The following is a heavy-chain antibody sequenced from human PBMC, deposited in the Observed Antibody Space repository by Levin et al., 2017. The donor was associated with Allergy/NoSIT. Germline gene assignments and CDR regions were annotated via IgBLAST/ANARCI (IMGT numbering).Heavy chain of an antibody. V-gene: IGHV3-48*01. CDR3: ASLGPYFDF. CDR2: ISHDSTVI. Sequence: GGSLRLSCAGSGFTFSTYSLNWVRQSPGKGLEWLSYISHDSTVIYYADSVKGRFTISRDNARNSLFLQVASLRAEDTAVYYCASLGPYFDFWGQGTLVTVSS. CDR1: GFTFSTYS. J-gene: IGHJ4*02. D-gene: IGHD1-26*01.